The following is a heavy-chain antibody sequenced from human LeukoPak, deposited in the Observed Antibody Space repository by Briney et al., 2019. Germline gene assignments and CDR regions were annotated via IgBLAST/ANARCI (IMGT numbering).Heavy chain of an antibody. CDR2: INPNSGGT. CDR3: ARGDGWVVGHFDY. V-gene: IGHV1-2*02. J-gene: IGHJ4*02. D-gene: IGHD2-15*01. CDR1: GYTFTDYY. Sequence: ASVKVSSKASGYTFTDYYIYWVQQVPGQGLEWMGWINPNSGGTNYAQKFQGRVTMTRDTSTSTAYMELRSLRSDDTAVYYCARGDGWVVGHFDYWGQGTLVTVSS.